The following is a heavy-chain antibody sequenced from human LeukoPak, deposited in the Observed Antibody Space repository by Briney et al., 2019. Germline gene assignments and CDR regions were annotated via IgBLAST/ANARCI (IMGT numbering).Heavy chain of an antibody. D-gene: IGHD2-8*02. CDR3: ARSADTGTVDY. CDR2: INQDGSEK. V-gene: IGHV3-7*01. J-gene: IGHJ4*02. CDR1: GFTLSSYW. Sequence: AGGSLRLSCAASGFTLSSYWMSWIRQAPGKGLEWVANINQDGSEKYYVGSVEGRFTISRDNAKNSLYLQMNSLRAEDTAVYYCARSADTGTVDYWGQGTRVTVSS.